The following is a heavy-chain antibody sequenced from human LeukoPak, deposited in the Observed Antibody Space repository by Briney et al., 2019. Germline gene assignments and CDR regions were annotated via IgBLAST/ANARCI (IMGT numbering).Heavy chain of an antibody. CDR2: TRNKANSYTT. J-gene: IGHJ2*01. CDR3: ARNGRYYDSSGYSHYWYFDL. CDR1: GFNFSDHY. Sequence: GGSLRLSCAASGFNFSDHYMDWVRQAPGKGLEWVGRTRNKANSYTTEYAESVKGRFTISRDESKNSLHLQMNSLKTEDTAVYYCARNGRYYDSSGYSHYWYFDLWGRGALVTASS. D-gene: IGHD3-22*01. V-gene: IGHV3-72*01.